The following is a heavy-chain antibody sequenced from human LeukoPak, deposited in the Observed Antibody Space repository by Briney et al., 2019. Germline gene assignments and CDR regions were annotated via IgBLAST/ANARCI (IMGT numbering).Heavy chain of an antibody. CDR3: ARTSGYSSSWYLYY. V-gene: IGHV4-59*01. D-gene: IGHD6-13*01. CDR2: IYYSGST. Sequence: ESSETLSLTCAVYGESFSGYYWSWIRQPPGKGLEWIGYIYYSGSTNYDPSLKSRVTISVDTSKNQFSLKLSSVTAADTAVYYCARTSGYSSSWYLYYWGQGTLVTVSS. J-gene: IGHJ4*02. CDR1: GESFSGYY.